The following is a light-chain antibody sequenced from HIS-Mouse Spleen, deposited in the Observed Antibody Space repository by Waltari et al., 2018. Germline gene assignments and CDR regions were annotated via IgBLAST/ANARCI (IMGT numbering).Light chain of an antibody. CDR2: EDS. Sequence: SYELTQPPSVSVSPGQTARITCSGDALPKKYAYWYQQKSGHAPVLVIYEDSKRPSGIPERFSGSSSGTMATSTRCGAQVEDEADYYCYSTDSSGNHRVFGGGTKLTVL. J-gene: IGLJ2*01. V-gene: IGLV3-10*01. CDR1: ALPKKY. CDR3: YSTDSSGNHRV.